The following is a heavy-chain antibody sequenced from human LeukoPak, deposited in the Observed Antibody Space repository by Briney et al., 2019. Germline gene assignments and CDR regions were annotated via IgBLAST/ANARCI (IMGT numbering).Heavy chain of an antibody. Sequence: GGSLRLSCAASGFTFDDYAMHWVRQAPGKGLEWVSGISWNSGSIAYADSVKGRFTISRDNAKSSLYLQMNSLRAEDTAVYYCARGAEYDGSGSYYDGNWFDPWGQGTLVTVSS. CDR2: ISWNSGSI. V-gene: IGHV3-9*01. D-gene: IGHD3-10*01. J-gene: IGHJ5*02. CDR3: ARGAEYDGSGSYYDGNWFDP. CDR1: GFTFDDYA.